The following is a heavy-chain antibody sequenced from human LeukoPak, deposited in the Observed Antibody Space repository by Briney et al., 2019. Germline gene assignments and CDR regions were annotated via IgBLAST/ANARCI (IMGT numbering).Heavy chain of an antibody. CDR3: ARDYYDSSGYYEIDY. D-gene: IGHD3-22*01. CDR1: GFTFSSYS. J-gene: IGHJ4*02. CDR2: ISSSGSTI. V-gene: IGHV3-48*04. Sequence: GESLRLSCAASGFTFSSYSMNWVRQAPGKGLEWVSYISSSGSTIYYADSVKGRFTISRDNAKNSLYLQMNSLRAEDTAVYYCARDYYDSSGYYEIDYWGQGTLVTVSS.